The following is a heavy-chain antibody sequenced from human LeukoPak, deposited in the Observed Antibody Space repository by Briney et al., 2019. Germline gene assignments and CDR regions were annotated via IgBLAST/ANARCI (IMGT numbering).Heavy chain of an antibody. CDR3: ARQSQWLVHDPIDY. Sequence: SETLSLTCAVSGYSISSGYYWGWIRQPPGKGLEWIGSIYHSGSTYYNPSLKSRVTISADTSKNQFSLKLSSVTAADTAVYYCARQSQWLVHDPIDYWGQGTLVTVSS. J-gene: IGHJ4*02. CDR2: IYHSGST. V-gene: IGHV4-38-2*01. CDR1: GYSISSGYY. D-gene: IGHD6-19*01.